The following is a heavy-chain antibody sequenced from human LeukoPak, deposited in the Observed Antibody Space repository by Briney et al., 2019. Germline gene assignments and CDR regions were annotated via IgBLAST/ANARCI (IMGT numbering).Heavy chain of an antibody. J-gene: IGHJ4*02. D-gene: IGHD2-2*01. Sequence: ASVKVSCKASGYTFTSYGISWVRQAPGQGLELMGWISAYNGNTNYAQNLQGRVTMTTGTSTRTAYIELRSLRSDNTAVYYCARGRGYCSSTSCQLTDYWGQGTLVTVSS. CDR3: ARGRGYCSSTSCQLTDY. CDR1: GYTFTSYG. V-gene: IGHV1-18*01. CDR2: ISAYNGNT.